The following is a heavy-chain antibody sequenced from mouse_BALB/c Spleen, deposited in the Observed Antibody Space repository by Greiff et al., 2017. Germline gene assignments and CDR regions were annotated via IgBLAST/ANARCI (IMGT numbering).Heavy chain of an antibody. D-gene: IGHD4-1*01. V-gene: IGHV5-9-4*01. Sequence: EVQRVESGGGLVKPGGSLKLSCAASGFTFSSYAMSWVRQSPEKRLEWVAEISSGGSYTYYPDTVTGRFTISRDNAKNTLYLEMSSLRSEDTAMYYCARNWDDYAMDYWGQGTSVTVSS. CDR1: GFTFSSYA. J-gene: IGHJ4*01. CDR3: ARNWDDYAMDY. CDR2: ISSGGSYT.